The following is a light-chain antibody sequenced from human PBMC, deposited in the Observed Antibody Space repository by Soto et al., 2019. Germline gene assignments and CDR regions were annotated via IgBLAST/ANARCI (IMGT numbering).Light chain of an antibody. CDR2: AAS. J-gene: IGKJ4*01. Sequence: DIQLTQSPSFLSASVGDRVTITCRASQGMSSYLAWYQQRSGKAPKLLIYAASTLQSGVPSRFSGSGSGTEFTLTSSSLQPEDSASYGCQQLKSYPLFGGGTKVEIK. CDR3: QQLKSYPL. CDR1: QGMSSY. V-gene: IGKV1-9*01.